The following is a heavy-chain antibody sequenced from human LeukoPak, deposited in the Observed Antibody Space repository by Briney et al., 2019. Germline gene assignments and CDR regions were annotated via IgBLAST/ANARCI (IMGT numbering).Heavy chain of an antibody. D-gene: IGHD6-25*01. CDR3: AREVGSGTFDI. V-gene: IGHV1-2*02. Sequence: ASVKVSCKASAYSLTDHYIHWVRQAPGEGLEWMGWISPNTGGTIYAQKFQGRGTMTRDTSIITAYMELTNLRSDDTAFYYCAREVGSGTFDIWGQGTTVTVSS. J-gene: IGHJ3*02. CDR2: ISPNTGGT. CDR1: AYSLTDHY.